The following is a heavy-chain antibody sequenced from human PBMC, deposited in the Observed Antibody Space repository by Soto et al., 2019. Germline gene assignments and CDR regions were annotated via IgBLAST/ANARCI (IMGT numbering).Heavy chain of an antibody. J-gene: IGHJ4*02. Sequence: GPSVKVSCKASGYNFANFGISWVRQAPGQGLEWLGWIGPHSGNPNYAQRFQGRGTMTTDTSTSTAYMELRTLRSDDTAVYFCARFEFSNYVIDYWAQGTLVTVSS. CDR1: GYNFANFG. D-gene: IGHD4-4*01. CDR3: ARFEFSNYVIDY. CDR2: IGPHSGNP. V-gene: IGHV1-18*01.